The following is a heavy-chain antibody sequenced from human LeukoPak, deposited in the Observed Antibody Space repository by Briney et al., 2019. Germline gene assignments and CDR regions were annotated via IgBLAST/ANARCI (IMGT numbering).Heavy chain of an antibody. V-gene: IGHV3-30*18. J-gene: IGHJ3*02. CDR2: ISHEGSGK. CDR1: GFSFGSYG. Sequence: GMPLRLSCAASGFSFGSYGMHWVRQAPGKRLEWVAVISHEGSGKYHADSVKGRFTISRDNSKNTLHLQMNSLRAEDTAVYYCAKIWYYYGSGSPPDAFDIWGQGTMVTVSS. CDR3: AKIWYYYGSGSPPDAFDI. D-gene: IGHD3-10*01.